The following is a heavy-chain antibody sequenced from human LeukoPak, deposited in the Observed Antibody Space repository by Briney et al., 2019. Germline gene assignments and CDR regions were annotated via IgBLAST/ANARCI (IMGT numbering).Heavy chain of an antibody. V-gene: IGHV1-8*03. D-gene: IGHD6-6*01. Sequence: ASVKVSCKASGYTFTSYDINWVRQATGQGLEWMGWMNPNSGNTGYAQKFQGRVTITRNTSISTAYMELSSLSSEDTAVYYCARGCGAARLRLYYMDVWGKGTTVTVSS. CDR3: ARGCGAARLRLYYMDV. CDR2: MNPNSGNT. CDR1: GYTFTSYD. J-gene: IGHJ6*03.